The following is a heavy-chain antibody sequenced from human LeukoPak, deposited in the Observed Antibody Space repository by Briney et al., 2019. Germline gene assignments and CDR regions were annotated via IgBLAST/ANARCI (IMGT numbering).Heavy chain of an antibody. Sequence: ASVKVSCKASGDTFTDHYMHWVRQAPGQGLEWMGWISPNSGGTKYGYKFQGRVTMTSDTSISTAYMELSRLKSDDTAVYYCAREGTGIRSLDLWGRGSLVTVSS. J-gene: IGHJ2*01. CDR3: AREGTGIRSLDL. CDR2: ISPNSGGT. V-gene: IGHV1-2*07. CDR1: GDTFTDHY. D-gene: IGHD1-14*01.